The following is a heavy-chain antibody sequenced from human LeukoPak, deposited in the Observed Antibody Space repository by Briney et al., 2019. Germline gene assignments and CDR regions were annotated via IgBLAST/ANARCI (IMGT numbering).Heavy chain of an antibody. CDR2: FDPEDGET. D-gene: IGHD3-10*01. V-gene: IGHV1-24*01. CDR3: ARCVPYYYGQDY. CDR1: GYTLTELS. J-gene: IGHJ4*02. Sequence: ASVKVSCKVSGYTLTELSMHWVRQAPGKGLGWMGGFDPEDGETIYAQKFQGRVTMTRNTSISTAYMELSSLRSEDTAVYYCARCVPYYYGQDYWGQGTLVTVSS.